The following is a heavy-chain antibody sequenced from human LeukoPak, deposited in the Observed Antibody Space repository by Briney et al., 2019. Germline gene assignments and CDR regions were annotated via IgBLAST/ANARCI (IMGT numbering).Heavy chain of an antibody. Sequence: PSETLSLTCTDSGGSVSSDNYYWSWIRQPPGKGLKWIGYIYYSGSTNYNPSLKSRVTISVDTSKNQFSLKLSSVTAADTAVYYCARGSPRSSSSWIDYWGQGTLVTVSS. V-gene: IGHV4-61*01. J-gene: IGHJ4*02. CDR1: GGSVSSDNYY. D-gene: IGHD6-13*01. CDR2: IYYSGST. CDR3: ARGSPRSSSSWIDY.